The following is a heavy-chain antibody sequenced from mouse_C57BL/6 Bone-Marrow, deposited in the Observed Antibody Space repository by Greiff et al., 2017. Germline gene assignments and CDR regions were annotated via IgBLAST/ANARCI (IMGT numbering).Heavy chain of an antibody. V-gene: IGHV1-52*01. CDR1: GFTFTSYW. CDR2: IDPSDSET. Sequence: QVQLQQPGAELVRPGSSVKLSCKASGFTFTSYWMHWVRQRPMQGLEWIGNIDPSDSETHYNHKLKDKATFTVAKSSSTAYMQLSSLTSEDSAVYYFSRYGCYGSSFAYFAYWGQGTLLTVSS. CDR3: SRYGCYGSSFAYFAY. D-gene: IGHD1-1*01. J-gene: IGHJ2*01.